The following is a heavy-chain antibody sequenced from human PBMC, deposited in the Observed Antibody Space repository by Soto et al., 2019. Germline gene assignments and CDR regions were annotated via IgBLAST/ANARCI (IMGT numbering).Heavy chain of an antibody. CDR3: ARLICASSICYFLAWFDP. CDR1: GDSINSDGYF. V-gene: IGHV4-31*03. D-gene: IGHD2-21*01. J-gene: IGHJ5*02. CDR2: IYHFGTT. Sequence: QVQLQESGPGLVKPSQTLSLTCTVSGDSINSDGYFWSWIRQHPGKGLEWIGSIYHFGTTYYNPSLSSRLNMSMDTSKNQFSLNLNSVTAADTAVYYCARLICASSICYFLAWFDPWGRGTLVTVSS.